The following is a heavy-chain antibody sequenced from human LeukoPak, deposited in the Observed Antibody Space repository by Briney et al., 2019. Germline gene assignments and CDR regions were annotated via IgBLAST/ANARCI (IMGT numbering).Heavy chain of an antibody. Sequence: PSETLSLTCTVSGGSISSSSYYWAWIRQPPGKGLEWIGSIYYSGSTYYNPSLKSRVTISVDTSKNQFSLKLSSVTAADTAVYYCARLGIYLPFDYWGQGTLVTVSS. CDR3: ARLGIYLPFDY. CDR2: IYYSGST. D-gene: IGHD7-27*01. J-gene: IGHJ4*02. CDR1: GGSISSSSYY. V-gene: IGHV4-39*01.